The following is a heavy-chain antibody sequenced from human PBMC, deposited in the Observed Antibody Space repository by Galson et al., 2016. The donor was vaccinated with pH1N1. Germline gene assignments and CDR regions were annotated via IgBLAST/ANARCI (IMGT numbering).Heavy chain of an antibody. J-gene: IGHJ2*01. V-gene: IGHV1-69*13. CDR3: AREDYYDTDLMDWYFDL. CDR2: IIPIFNTA. Sequence: SVKVACKASGGTFGSFGINWVRQAPGQGLEWMGGIIPIFNTAKYARNFQGRFTITADESTTTAYMELSSLRPADTAGDFFAREDYYDTDLMDWYFDLWGRGTLLTVSS. CDR1: GGTFGSFG. D-gene: IGHD3-22*01.